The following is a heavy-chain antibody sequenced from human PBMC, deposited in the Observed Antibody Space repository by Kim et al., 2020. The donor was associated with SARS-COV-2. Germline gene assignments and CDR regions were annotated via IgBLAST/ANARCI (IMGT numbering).Heavy chain of an antibody. J-gene: IGHJ4*02. CDR3: ARDGSYSGSYPYFDY. D-gene: IGHD3-10*01. V-gene: IGHV3-74*01. CDR2: ISSDESST. Sequence: GGSLRLSCAASGFSFRNYWMHWVRQAPGKGLVWVSHISSDESSTSYADSVKGRFTISRDNAKNTLYLQMNSLRAEDTAVYYCARDGSYSGSYPYFDYWGRGSLVTASS. CDR1: GFSFRNYW.